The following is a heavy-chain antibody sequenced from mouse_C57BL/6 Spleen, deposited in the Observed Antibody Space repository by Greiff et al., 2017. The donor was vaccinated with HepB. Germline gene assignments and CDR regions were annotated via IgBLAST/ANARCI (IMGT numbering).Heavy chain of an antibody. Sequence: EVQGVESGGGLVKPGGSLKLSCAASGFTFSSYAMSWVRQTPEKRLEWVATISDGGSYTYYPDNVKGRFTISRDNAKNNLYLQMSHLKSEDTAMYYCARKGSYAMDYWGQGTSVTVSS. CDR2: ISDGGSYT. V-gene: IGHV5-4*01. CDR1: GFTFSSYA. CDR3: ARKGSYAMDY. J-gene: IGHJ4*01.